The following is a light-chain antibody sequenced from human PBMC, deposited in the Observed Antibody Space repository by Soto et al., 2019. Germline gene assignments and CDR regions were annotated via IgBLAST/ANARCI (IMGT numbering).Light chain of an antibody. CDR2: GAS. J-gene: IGKJ5*01. CDR1: QSVSSRY. V-gene: IGKV3D-20*02. CDR3: QQRTDGIT. Sequence: EIELTQSPGTLSLSPGERATLSCRASQSVSSRYLAWYQQKPGQAPRLLIYGASSRATGIPDRFSGSGSGTDFTLTITSLEPEDFAVYFCQQRTDGITFGQGTRLEIK.